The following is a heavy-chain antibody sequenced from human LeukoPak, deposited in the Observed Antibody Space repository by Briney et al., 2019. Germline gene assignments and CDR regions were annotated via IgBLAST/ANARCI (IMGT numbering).Heavy chain of an antibody. D-gene: IGHD3-10*01. CDR3: ARDPSYGSGSYVFDY. V-gene: IGHV3-11*01. Sequence: PGGSLRLSCAASGFTFGDYYMSWIRQAPGKGLEWVSYISSSGSTIYYADSVKGRFTIPRDNAKNSLYLQMNSLRAEDTAVYYCARDPSYGSGSYVFDYWGQGTLVTVSS. J-gene: IGHJ4*02. CDR1: GFTFGDYY. CDR2: ISSSGSTI.